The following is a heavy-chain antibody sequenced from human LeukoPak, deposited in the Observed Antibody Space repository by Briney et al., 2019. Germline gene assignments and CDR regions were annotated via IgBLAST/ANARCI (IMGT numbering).Heavy chain of an antibody. CDR2: IKSKTDGGTT. Sequence: GGSLRLSCAASGFTFGNAWMSWVRQAPGKGLEWVGRIKSKTDGGTTDYAAPVKGRFTISRDDSKNTLYLQMNSLKTEDTAVYYCTTQTDYDFWSGYYGDFDYWGQGTLVTVSS. D-gene: IGHD3-3*01. CDR3: TTQTDYDFWSGYYGDFDY. V-gene: IGHV3-15*01. CDR1: GFTFGNAW. J-gene: IGHJ4*02.